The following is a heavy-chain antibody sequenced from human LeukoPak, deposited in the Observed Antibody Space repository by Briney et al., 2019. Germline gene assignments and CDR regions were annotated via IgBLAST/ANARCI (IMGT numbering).Heavy chain of an antibody. D-gene: IGHD3-22*01. CDR1: GGSISSGGYY. V-gene: IGHV4-30-2*01. J-gene: IGHJ4*02. CDR2: IYHSGST. CDR3: ARLRGAVIV. Sequence: SETLSLTCTVSGGSISSGGYYWSWIRQPPGKGLEWIGYIYHSGSTYYNPSLKSRVTISVDTSKNQFSLELSSVTAADTAVYYCARLRGAVIVWGQGTLVTVSS.